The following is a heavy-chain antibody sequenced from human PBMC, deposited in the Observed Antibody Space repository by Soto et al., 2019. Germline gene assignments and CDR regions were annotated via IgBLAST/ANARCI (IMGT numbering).Heavy chain of an antibody. CDR1: GYTFTSYY. D-gene: IGHD6-19*01. Sequence: ASGKVSCKASGYTFTSYYIPWVLQAPGQGLEWMGIINPSSASTNYAQKFRGRVTMTRDTSMSTIYMEVSSLRSEDTAIYYCARSLIAVSGRDYHYGTDVWGQGTTVTVSS. CDR3: ARSLIAVSGRDYHYGTDV. V-gene: IGHV1-46*01. J-gene: IGHJ6*02. CDR2: INPSSAST.